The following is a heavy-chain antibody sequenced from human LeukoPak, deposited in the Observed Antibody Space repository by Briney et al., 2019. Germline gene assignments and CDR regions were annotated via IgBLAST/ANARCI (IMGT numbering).Heavy chain of an antibody. D-gene: IGHD6-19*01. CDR2: IIPIFGTA. V-gene: IGHV1-69*05. Sequence: ASVKVSCKASGGTFSSYAISWVRQAPGQGLEWMGGIIPIFGTANYAQKFQGRVTITTDESTSTAYMELSSLRYEDTAVYYCVAVAGHFDYWGQGTLVTVSS. CDR1: GGTFSSYA. J-gene: IGHJ4*02. CDR3: VAVAGHFDY.